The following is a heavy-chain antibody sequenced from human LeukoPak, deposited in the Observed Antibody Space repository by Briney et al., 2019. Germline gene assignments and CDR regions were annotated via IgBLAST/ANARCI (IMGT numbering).Heavy chain of an antibody. D-gene: IGHD5-18*01. CDR2: LYPGDSDT. V-gene: IGHV5-51*01. CDR1: GYSFSNYW. Sequence: GESLKISCKGSGYSFSNYWIGWVRPMPGKGLEWMGILYPGDSDTIYSPSFQGQVIIPADKATSTAYLQWSSLKASDSAMYYCARRGVDTGMVIFICEEKYYFDYWGQGTLVTVSS. J-gene: IGHJ4*02. CDR3: ARRGVDTGMVIFICEEKYYFDY.